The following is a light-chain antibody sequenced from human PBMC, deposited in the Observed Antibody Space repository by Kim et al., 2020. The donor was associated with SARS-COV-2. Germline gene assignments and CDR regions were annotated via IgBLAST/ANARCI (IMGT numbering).Light chain of an antibody. V-gene: IGKV1-39*01. CDR1: QSISIH. Sequence: APVGDRVTFTFLTTQSISIHLNWYQQKPGRAPNLLISSASTLQGGVPSRFSGSGSETDFTLTISSLQPEDFATYFCQQSYITPFTFGPGTKVDIK. CDR3: QQSYITPFT. CDR2: SAS. J-gene: IGKJ3*01.